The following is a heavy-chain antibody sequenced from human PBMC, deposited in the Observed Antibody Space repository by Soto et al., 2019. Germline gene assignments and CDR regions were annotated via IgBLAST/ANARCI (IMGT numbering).Heavy chain of an antibody. Sequence: GESLKISCKGSGYSFTSYWIGWVRQMPGKGLEWMGIIYPGDSDTRYSPSFQGQVTISADKSISTAYLQWSSLKASDTAMYYCARHWPHPPNYYDYIWGSYRLGAFDIWGQGTMVTVSS. CDR2: IYPGDSDT. CDR1: GYSFTSYW. D-gene: IGHD3-16*02. CDR3: ARHWPHPPNYYDYIWGSYRLGAFDI. J-gene: IGHJ3*02. V-gene: IGHV5-51*01.